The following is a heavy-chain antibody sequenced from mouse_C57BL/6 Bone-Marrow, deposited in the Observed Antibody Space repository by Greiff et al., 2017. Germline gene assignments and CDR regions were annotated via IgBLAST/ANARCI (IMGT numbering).Heavy chain of an antibody. D-gene: IGHD1-1*01. CDR3: AMQYYYGFDY. V-gene: IGHV1-81*01. J-gene: IGHJ2*02. CDR2: IYPRSGNT. CDR1: GYTFKSYG. Sequence: QVQLQQSGAELARPGASVKLSCKASGYTFKSYGISWVKQRTGQGLEWIGEIYPRSGNTYYNEKFKGKATLTADKSSSTAYMAIRSLTSDDSEVYFCAMQYYYGFDYWGQGTSLTVSS.